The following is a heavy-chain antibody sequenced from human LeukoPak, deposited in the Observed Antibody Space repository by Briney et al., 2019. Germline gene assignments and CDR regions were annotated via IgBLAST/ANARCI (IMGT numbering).Heavy chain of an antibody. J-gene: IGHJ4*02. V-gene: IGHV3-21*01. CDR1: GFTFSSYS. Sequence: GGSLRLSCAASGFTFSSYSMNWVRQAPGKGLEVVSSISSSSSYIYYADSVKGRFTISRDNAKNSLYLQMNSLRAEDTAAYYCARDQGSGKLDYWGQGTLVTVSS. D-gene: IGHD1-26*01. CDR2: ISSSSSYI. CDR3: ARDQGSGKLDY.